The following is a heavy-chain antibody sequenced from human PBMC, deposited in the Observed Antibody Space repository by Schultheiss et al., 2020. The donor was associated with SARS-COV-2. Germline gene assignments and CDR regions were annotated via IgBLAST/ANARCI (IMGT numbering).Heavy chain of an antibody. D-gene: IGHD1-26*01. J-gene: IGHJ6*03. Sequence: SETLSLTCTVSGGSISSYYWSWIRQPPGKGLEWIGYVSHSGSTNYNPSLKSRVTISVDTSKNQFSLKLSSVTAADTAVYYCARERRIVTDTPPYHYHMDAWGKGTTVTVSS. CDR2: VSHSGST. CDR1: GGSISSYY. V-gene: IGHV4-59*12. CDR3: ARERRIVTDTPPYHYHMDA.